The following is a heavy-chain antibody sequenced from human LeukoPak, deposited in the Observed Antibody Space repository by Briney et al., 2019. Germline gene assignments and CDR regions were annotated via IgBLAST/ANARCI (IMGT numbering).Heavy chain of an antibody. CDR1: GGSITNPTYH. Sequence: SETLSLTCTVSGGSITNPTYHWGWVRQPPGKGLEWIGSIYYNGNSYYNLDLKSRLTLSIDTSSNQFSLKLESVTAADTAVYYCTSEYSSSPAYWGQGTLVTVSS. D-gene: IGHD6-6*01. J-gene: IGHJ4*02. CDR3: TSEYSSSPAY. CDR2: IYYNGNS. V-gene: IGHV4-39*02.